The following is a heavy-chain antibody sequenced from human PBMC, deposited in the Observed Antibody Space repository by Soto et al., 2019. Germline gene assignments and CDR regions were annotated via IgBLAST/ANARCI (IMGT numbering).Heavy chain of an antibody. Sequence: GGSLRLSCAASGFTFSNAWMSWVRQAPGKGLEWVGRIKSKTDGGTTDYAAPVKGRFTISRDDSKNTLYLQMNSLKTEDTAVYYCTTDPQDYGYYLYYFDYWGQGTLVTVSS. CDR2: IKSKTDGGTT. D-gene: IGHD4-17*01. V-gene: IGHV3-15*01. CDR3: TTDPQDYGYYLYYFDY. CDR1: GFTFSNAW. J-gene: IGHJ4*02.